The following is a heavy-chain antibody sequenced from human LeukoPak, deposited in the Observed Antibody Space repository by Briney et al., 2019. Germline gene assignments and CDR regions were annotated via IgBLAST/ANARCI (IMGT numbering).Heavy chain of an antibody. Sequence: ASVKVSCKASGYTFTSYYMHWVRQAPGQGLEWMGIINPSGGSTSYAQKFQGRVTMTRDTSTSTVYMELRSLRSDDTAVYYCARWVTYYYDSSGYGSYYYYMDVWGKGTTVTISS. V-gene: IGHV1-46*01. CDR3: ARWVTYYYDSSGYGSYYYYMDV. J-gene: IGHJ6*03. CDR1: GYTFTSYY. D-gene: IGHD3-22*01. CDR2: INPSGGST.